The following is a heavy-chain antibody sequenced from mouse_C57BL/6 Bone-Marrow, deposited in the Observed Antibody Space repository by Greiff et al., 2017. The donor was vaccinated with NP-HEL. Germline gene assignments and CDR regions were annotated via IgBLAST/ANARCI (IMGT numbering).Heavy chain of an antibody. CDR3: ARLGDYYDSRKAMDY. J-gene: IGHJ4*01. V-gene: IGHV14-3*01. CDR2: IDPATGNT. CDR1: GFNIKNTY. Sequence: VQLKESVAELVRPGASVKLSCTASGFNIKNTYMHWVKQRPEQGLEWIGRIDPATGNTKYAPKFLGQATITAATSSNTAYLQLSNLTSEDTTIYYCARLGDYYDSRKAMDYWGQGTSVTVSS. D-gene: IGHD1-1*01.